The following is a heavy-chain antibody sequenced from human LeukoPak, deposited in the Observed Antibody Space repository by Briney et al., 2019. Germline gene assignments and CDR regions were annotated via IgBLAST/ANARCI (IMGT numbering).Heavy chain of an antibody. V-gene: IGHV1-69*13. D-gene: IGHD4-17*01. CDR2: IIPIFGTA. CDR3: ARASTTVTGPDAFDI. J-gene: IGHJ3*02. CDR1: GGTFSSYA. Sequence: ASVKVSCKASGGTFSSYAISWVRQAPGQGLEWMGGIIPIFGTANYAQKFQGRVTITADESTSTAYMELSSLRSEDTAVYYCARASTTVTGPDAFDIWGQGTMVTVSS.